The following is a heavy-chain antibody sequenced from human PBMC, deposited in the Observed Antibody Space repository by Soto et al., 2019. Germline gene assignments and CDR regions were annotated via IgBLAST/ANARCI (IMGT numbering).Heavy chain of an antibody. Sequence: PSETLSLTCFISGGSFSNDYWTWIRQSPGKGLEWIGYIFHSGITDYNPSVKSRVTISIDKSRNLFSLNLTSVTAADTAVYYCARDRHFYDSRGYYRTLDSWGQGTLVTVSS. CDR2: IFHSGIT. V-gene: IGHV4-59*01. J-gene: IGHJ5*01. D-gene: IGHD3-22*01. CDR3: ARDRHFYDSRGYYRTLDS. CDR1: GGSFSNDY.